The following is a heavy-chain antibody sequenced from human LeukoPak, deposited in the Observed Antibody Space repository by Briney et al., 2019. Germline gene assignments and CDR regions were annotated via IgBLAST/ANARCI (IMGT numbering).Heavy chain of an antibody. V-gene: IGHV4-31*03. Sequence: SETLSLTCTVSGGSISSGGYYYTWIRQHPGKGLEYIGYIYYSGSTYYNPSLKSRVAMSVDTSKSQFSLRLSSVTAADTAVYYCARDRSSGWFDYWGQGTLVTVSS. D-gene: IGHD6-19*01. CDR3: ARDRSSGWFDY. J-gene: IGHJ4*02. CDR1: GGSISSGGYY. CDR2: IYYSGST.